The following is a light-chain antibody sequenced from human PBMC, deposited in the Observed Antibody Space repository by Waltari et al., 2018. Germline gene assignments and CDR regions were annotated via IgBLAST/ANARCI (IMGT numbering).Light chain of an antibody. J-gene: IGLJ3*02. CDR2: SND. V-gene: IGLV1-44*01. CDR3: ASWDDSPVGRWV. CDR1: TSNLRANV. Sequence: QSLLPPPPSASGAPGPRVTISCSGSTSNLRANVVNCYQHIPGTAPNLLIYSNDLRPSGVPGRFSGAKSGTSASLAISGLQSEDEGVYYCASWDDSPVGRWVFGGGTKLTVL.